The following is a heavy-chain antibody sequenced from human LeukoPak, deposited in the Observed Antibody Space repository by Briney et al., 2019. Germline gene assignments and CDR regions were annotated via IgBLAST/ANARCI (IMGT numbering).Heavy chain of an antibody. Sequence: GGSLRLSCAASGFTFTSYAMSWVRQAPGKGLEWVGFIRSKAYGGTTEYAAPVKGRFTISRDDSKSIAYLQMNSLKTEDTAVYYCTRDGPYYYDSSVPDYWGQGTLVTVSS. CDR1: GFTFTSYA. V-gene: IGHV3-49*04. CDR2: IRSKAYGGTT. J-gene: IGHJ4*02. CDR3: TRDGPYYYDSSVPDY. D-gene: IGHD3-22*01.